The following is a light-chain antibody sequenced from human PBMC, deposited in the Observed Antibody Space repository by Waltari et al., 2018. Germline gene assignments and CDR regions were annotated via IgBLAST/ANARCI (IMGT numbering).Light chain of an antibody. J-gene: IGLJ3*02. Sequence: QSVLTQPPSASGTPGQRVTISCSGSSSNIGSDKVNWSQHLPGTAPKLLIHNNNERPSGVPDRFSGSKSGTAASLAISGLQFEDEGDYYCAAWDDTLNGVVFGGGTTLTVL. V-gene: IGLV1-44*01. CDR2: NNN. CDR3: AAWDDTLNGVV. CDR1: SSNIGSDK.